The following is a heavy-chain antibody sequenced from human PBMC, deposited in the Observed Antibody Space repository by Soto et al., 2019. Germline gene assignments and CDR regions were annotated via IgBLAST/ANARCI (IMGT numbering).Heavy chain of an antibody. J-gene: IGHJ6*02. CDR3: ASWDDCSSTSCSNYYYGMDV. Sequence: GESLKISCKGSRYSFTSYWISWVRQMPGKGLEWMGRIDPSDSYTNYGPSFQGHVTISADKSISTAYLQWSSLKASDTAMYYCASWDDCSSTSCSNYYYGMDVWGQGTTVTVSS. D-gene: IGHD2-2*01. CDR2: IDPSDSYT. CDR1: RYSFTSYW. V-gene: IGHV5-10-1*01.